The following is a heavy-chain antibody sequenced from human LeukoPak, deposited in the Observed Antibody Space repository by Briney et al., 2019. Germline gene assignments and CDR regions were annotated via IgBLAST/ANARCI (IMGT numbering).Heavy chain of an antibody. V-gene: IGHV3-21*01. CDR1: GFTFSSYS. Sequence: GGSLRLSCAASGFTFSSYSMNWVRQAPGKGLEWASSISSSSSYIYYADSVKGRFTISRDNAKNSLYLQMNSLRAEDTAVYYCAREGSPDYYYMDVWGKGTTVTVSS. J-gene: IGHJ6*03. CDR2: ISSSSSYI. CDR3: AREGSPDYYYMDV. D-gene: IGHD2-15*01.